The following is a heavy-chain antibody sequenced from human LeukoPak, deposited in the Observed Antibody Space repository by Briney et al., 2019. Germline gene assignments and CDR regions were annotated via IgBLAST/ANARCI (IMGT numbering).Heavy chain of an antibody. Sequence: HAGGSLRLSCAASGFTVSSNYMSWVRQAPGKGLEWVSVIYSGGSTYYADSVKGRFSISRDNSKNTLYLQMNSLRAEDTAVYYCARAAGTLGWFDPGGQGTLVTVSA. CDR1: GFTVSSNY. CDR2: IYSGGST. V-gene: IGHV3-53*01. CDR3: ARAAGTLGWFDP. J-gene: IGHJ5*02. D-gene: IGHD6-13*01.